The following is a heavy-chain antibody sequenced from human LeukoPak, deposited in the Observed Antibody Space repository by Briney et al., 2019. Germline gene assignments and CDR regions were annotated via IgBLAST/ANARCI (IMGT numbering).Heavy chain of an antibody. D-gene: IGHD5-24*01. CDR3: ARDNSVRDEAWWFNP. CDR2: ISPSGGST. V-gene: IGHV1-46*01. J-gene: IGHJ5*02. CDR1: GYTFTGYW. Sequence: GASVKLSCMAFGYTFTGYWMHWVRQAPGQGPEWMGVISPSGGSTIYAQKFKGRVTLTRDMSTSTDYLELSSLRSEDTAVYYCARDNSVRDEAWWFNPWGQGTLVTVSS.